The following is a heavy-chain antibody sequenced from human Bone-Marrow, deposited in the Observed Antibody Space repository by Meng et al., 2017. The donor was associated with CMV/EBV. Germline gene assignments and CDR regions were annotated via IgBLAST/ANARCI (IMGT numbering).Heavy chain of an antibody. Sequence: ASVKVSCKASGYTFTSYGISWVRQAPGQGLEWMGWISAYNGNTNYAQKLRGRVTMTTDTSTSTAYMELRSLRSDDTAVYYCARDGGYCSSTSCPPYMDVWGQGTTVTVSS. D-gene: IGHD2-2*01. V-gene: IGHV1-18*01. CDR3: ARDGGYCSSTSCPPYMDV. CDR1: GYTFTSYG. J-gene: IGHJ6*02. CDR2: ISAYNGNT.